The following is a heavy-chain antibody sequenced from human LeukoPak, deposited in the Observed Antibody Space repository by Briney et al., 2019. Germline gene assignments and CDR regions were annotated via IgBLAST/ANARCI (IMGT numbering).Heavy chain of an antibody. D-gene: IGHD3-3*01. CDR3: ARVLGYDFWSGSYYFDY. Sequence: ASVKVSCKASGYTFTDYYLHWVRQAPGQGLEWMGWINPNIGGTNFAQKFQGRVTMTRDTSISTAYMELSGLRSDDTAVYYCARVLGYDFWSGSYYFDYWGQGTLVTVSS. V-gene: IGHV1-2*02. CDR2: INPNIGGT. CDR1: GYTFTDYY. J-gene: IGHJ4*02.